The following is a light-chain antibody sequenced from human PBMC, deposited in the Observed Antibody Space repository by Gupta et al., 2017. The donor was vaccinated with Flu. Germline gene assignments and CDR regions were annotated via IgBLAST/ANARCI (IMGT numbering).Light chain of an antibody. CDR2: EVS. Sequence: ITTSCTAASSDISGYTYVSRYQQHPGKAPKLMIFEVSPPPSRVSTRFSGSKSSNTASLTISEHQAEDEADYYCSSYTNTNPLFLFGRGTKLTVL. CDR3: SSYTNTNPLFL. V-gene: IGLV2-14*01. J-gene: IGLJ3*02. CDR1: SSDISGYTY.